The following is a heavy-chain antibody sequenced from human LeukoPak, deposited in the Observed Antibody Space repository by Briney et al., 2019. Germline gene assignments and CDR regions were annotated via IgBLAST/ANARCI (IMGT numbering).Heavy chain of an antibody. Sequence: PSETLSLTCAVSGGSISSSNWWSWVRQPPGKGLEWIGEIYHSGSTNYNPSLKSRVTISVDKSKNQFSLKLSSVTAADTAVYYCARDGAMVRGVIKDGGWFDPWGQGTLVTVSS. V-gene: IGHV4-4*02. D-gene: IGHD3-10*01. CDR1: GGSISSSNW. CDR2: IYHSGST. CDR3: ARDGAMVRGVIKDGGWFDP. J-gene: IGHJ5*02.